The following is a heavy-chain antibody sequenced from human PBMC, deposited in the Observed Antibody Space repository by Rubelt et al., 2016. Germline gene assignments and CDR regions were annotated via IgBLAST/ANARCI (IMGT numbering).Heavy chain of an antibody. Sequence: QVQLQPWGAGLLKPSETLSLTCAVYGGSFSGYYWSWLRQPPGKRLEWIGEINHSGSTNYNPSIKSRVTRSLDTSSSPLSLKQISVSASEPAVCECARGLARAAADPRRPWFDHWGQGTRVTISS. CDR1: GGSFSGYY. CDR2: INHSGST. J-gene: IGHJ5*02. V-gene: IGHV4-34*01. D-gene: IGHD6-25*01. CDR3: ARGLARAAADPRRPWFDH.